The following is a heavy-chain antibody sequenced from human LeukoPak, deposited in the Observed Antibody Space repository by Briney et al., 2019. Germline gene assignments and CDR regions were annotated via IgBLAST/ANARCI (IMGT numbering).Heavy chain of an antibody. D-gene: IGHD3-3*01. Sequence: SGGSLRLSCAASGFTFSRYAMSWVRQAPGKGLEWVSAISNSGGSTYYADSVKGRFTISRDNSKNTLYLQMNSLRAEGTAVYYCADIGLNYDFPLRFWGQGTLVTVSS. V-gene: IGHV3-23*01. J-gene: IGHJ4*02. CDR3: ADIGLNYDFPLRF. CDR1: GFTFSRYA. CDR2: ISNSGGST.